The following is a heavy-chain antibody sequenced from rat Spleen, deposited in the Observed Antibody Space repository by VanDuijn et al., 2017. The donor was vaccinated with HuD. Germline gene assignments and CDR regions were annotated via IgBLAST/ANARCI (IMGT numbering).Heavy chain of an antibody. V-gene: IGHV5S23*01. CDR2: ISTGGGNT. D-gene: IGHD1-2*01. J-gene: IGHJ1*01. Sequence: EVQLVESGGGLVQPGRSLKLSCAASGFTFSNYDMAWVRQAPTKGLEWVASISTGGGNTYYRDSVKGRFTISRDNAKSTLYLQMDSLRAEDTATYYCARLITIAASPDWYFDFWGPGTMVTVSS. CDR1: GFTFSNYD. CDR3: ARLITIAASPDWYFDF.